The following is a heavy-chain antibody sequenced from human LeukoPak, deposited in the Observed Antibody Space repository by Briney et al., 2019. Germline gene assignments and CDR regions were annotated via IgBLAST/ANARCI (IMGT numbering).Heavy chain of an antibody. Sequence: GASVKVSCQASGYTFTGYYMHWVRQAPGQGLEWMGWINPNSGGTYSAQKFQGWVNMTRDTSISTAYMELSRLTSDDTAVYYCARANALHCSSTSCLFDYWGQGTLVTVSS. J-gene: IGHJ4*02. D-gene: IGHD2-2*01. CDR3: ARANALHCSSTSCLFDY. CDR2: INPNSGGT. CDR1: GYTFTGYY. V-gene: IGHV1-2*04.